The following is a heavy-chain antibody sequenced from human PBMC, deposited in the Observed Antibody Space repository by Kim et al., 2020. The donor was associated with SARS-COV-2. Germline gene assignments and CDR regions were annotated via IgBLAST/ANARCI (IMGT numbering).Heavy chain of an antibody. CDR3: ARDLTPNSRGRITMVRGVMTGMDV. V-gene: IGHV3-48*01. CDR2: ISTSSSTI. CDR1: EFTFSNYN. J-gene: IGHJ6*02. D-gene: IGHD3-10*01. Sequence: GGSLRLSCAASEFTFSNYNMNWVRQAPGKGLEWVSYISTSSSTIYYADSVRGRFTISRDNAKNSLYLQMNSLRAEDTAVYYCARDLTPNSRGRITMVRGVMTGMDVWGQGTTGTVSS.